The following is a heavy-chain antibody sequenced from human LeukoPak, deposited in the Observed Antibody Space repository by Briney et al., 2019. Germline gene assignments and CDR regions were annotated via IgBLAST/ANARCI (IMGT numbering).Heavy chain of an antibody. CDR3: ARGGRVAGSDLFDY. D-gene: IGHD6-19*01. CDR1: GGSISSGSYY. CDR2: IYTSGST. V-gene: IGHV4-61*02. J-gene: IGHJ4*02. Sequence: SQTLSLTCTVSGGSISSGSYYWSWIRQPAGKGLEWIGRIYTSGSTNYNPSLKSRVTISVDTSKNQFSLKLSSVTAADTAVYYCARGGRVAGSDLFDYWGQGTLVTVSS.